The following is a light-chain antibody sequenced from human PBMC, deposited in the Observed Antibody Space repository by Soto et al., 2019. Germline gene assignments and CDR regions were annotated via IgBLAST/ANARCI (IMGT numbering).Light chain of an antibody. V-gene: IGLV2-14*01. Sequence: QSVLTQPASVSGSPGQSITISCTGTNSDVGGYDYVSWYQQHPGKAPKLMIYEVSHRPSGVSNRFSGSRSGNTASLTISGLQAEDEADYYCSSYTSSTTLGVFGGGIQLTVL. J-gene: IGLJ3*02. CDR1: NSDVGGYDY. CDR2: EVS. CDR3: SSYTSSTTLGV.